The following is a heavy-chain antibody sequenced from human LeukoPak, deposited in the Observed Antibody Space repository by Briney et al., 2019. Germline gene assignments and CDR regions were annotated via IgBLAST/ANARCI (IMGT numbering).Heavy chain of an antibody. V-gene: IGHV3-23*01. D-gene: IGHD3-22*01. CDR2: ISGTGGGT. CDR1: GFTFSAYW. J-gene: IGHJ3*02. CDR3: AKDREMYSYDSSGYRDAFHI. Sequence: PGGSLRLSCAASGFTFSAYWMSWVRQAPGKGLEWVSSISGTGGGTYYADSVKGRFTISRDNSHKTLYLQMNSLRAEDTAVYYCAKDREMYSYDSSGYRDAFHIWGQGTKVTVSS.